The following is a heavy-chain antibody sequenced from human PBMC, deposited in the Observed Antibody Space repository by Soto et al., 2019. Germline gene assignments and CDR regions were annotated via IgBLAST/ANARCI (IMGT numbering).Heavy chain of an antibody. CDR2: IIPTFGTA. V-gene: IGHV1-69*01. Sequence: QVQLVQSGAEVKKPGSSVKVSCKASGGTFSSYAISWVRQAPGQGLEGMGGIIPTFGTANYAQKFQGRVTITADESMSTAYRELSSLGSEDTAVYYCARGLCSGGSCYSYYYYGMDVWGQGTTVTVSS. J-gene: IGHJ6*02. CDR3: ARGLCSGGSCYSYYYYGMDV. D-gene: IGHD2-15*01. CDR1: GGTFSSYA.